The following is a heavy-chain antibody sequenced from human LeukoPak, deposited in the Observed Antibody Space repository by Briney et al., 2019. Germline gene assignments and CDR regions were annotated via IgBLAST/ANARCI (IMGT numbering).Heavy chain of an antibody. CDR3: ASTTYYDILTDYPSGMDV. Sequence: SVKVSCKASGGTFSSYAISWVRQAPGQGLEWMGRIIPILGIANYARKFQGRVTITADKSTSTAYMELSSLRSEDTAVYYCASTTYYDILTDYPSGMDVWGQGTTVTVSS. J-gene: IGHJ6*02. CDR1: GGTFSSYA. CDR2: IIPILGIA. D-gene: IGHD3-9*01. V-gene: IGHV1-69*04.